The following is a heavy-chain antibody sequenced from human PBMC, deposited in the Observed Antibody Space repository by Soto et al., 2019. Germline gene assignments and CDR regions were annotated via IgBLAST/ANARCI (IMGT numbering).Heavy chain of an antibody. V-gene: IGHV1-69*01. CDR3: ARDDFWSGYYSWPMDV. CDR2: SIPIFGTA. Sequence: QVQLVQSGAEVKKPGSSVKVSCKASGGTFSSYAISWVRQAPGQGLEWMGGSIPIFGTANYAQKFQGRVTITADESTSTAYMELSSLRSEDTAVYYCARDDFWSGYYSWPMDVWGQGTTVTVSS. J-gene: IGHJ6*02. D-gene: IGHD3-3*01. CDR1: GGTFSSYA.